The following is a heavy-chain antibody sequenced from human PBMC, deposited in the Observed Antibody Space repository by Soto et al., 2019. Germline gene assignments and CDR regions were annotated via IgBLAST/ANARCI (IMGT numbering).Heavy chain of an antibody. CDR1: GFTFSSYG. CDR3: ADIVGARGY. Sequence: QVQLVESGGGVVQPGRSLRLSCASSGFTFSSYGMHWVRQAPGKGLEWVAVISYDGSNKYYADSVKGRFTISRDNSKNTLYLQMNSLIAEDTAVYYCADIVGARGYWGQGTLVTVSS. J-gene: IGHJ4*02. CDR2: ISYDGSNK. V-gene: IGHV3-30*03. D-gene: IGHD1-26*01.